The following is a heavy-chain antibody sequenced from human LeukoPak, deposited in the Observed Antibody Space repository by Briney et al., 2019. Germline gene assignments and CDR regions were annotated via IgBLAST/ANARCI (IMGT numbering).Heavy chain of an antibody. CDR3: AKEYRDFSGYDY. J-gene: IGHJ3*01. Sequence: GGSLRLSGVASGFSFSTYGMHWVRQAPGKGLEGVAVISSDGNHYFYVDSVKGRFTISRDNSKNTLYLQMDSLRAEDTAFYYCAKEYRDFSGYDYWGQGTMVAVSS. CDR2: ISSDGNHY. D-gene: IGHD5-12*01. V-gene: IGHV3-30*18. CDR1: GFSFSTYG.